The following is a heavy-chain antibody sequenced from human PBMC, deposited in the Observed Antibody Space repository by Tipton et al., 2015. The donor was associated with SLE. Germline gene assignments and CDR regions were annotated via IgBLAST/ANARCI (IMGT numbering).Heavy chain of an antibody. CDR2: IRYDGSNK. D-gene: IGHD3-16*01. CDR3: AKMGRAFDI. J-gene: IGHJ3*02. V-gene: IGHV3-30*02. Sequence: SLRLSCAASGFTVSSNYMSWVRQAPGKGLEWVAFIRYDGSNKYYADSVKGRFTISRDNSKNTLYLQMNSLRAEDTAVYYCAKMGRAFDIWGQGTMVTVSS. CDR1: GFTVSSNY.